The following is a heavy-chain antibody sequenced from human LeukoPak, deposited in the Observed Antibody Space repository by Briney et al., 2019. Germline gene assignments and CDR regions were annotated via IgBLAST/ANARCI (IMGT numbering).Heavy chain of an antibody. V-gene: IGHV4-39*01. CDR2: IYYSGST. D-gene: IGHD3-3*01. Sequence: SETLSLTCTVSGGSISSSSYYWGWIRQPPGKGLEWIGSIYYSGSTYYNPPLKSRVTISVDTSKNQFSLKLSSVTAADTAVYYCARRITIFGVVIFNWFDPWGQGTLVTVSS. J-gene: IGHJ5*02. CDR1: GGSISSSSYY. CDR3: ARRITIFGVVIFNWFDP.